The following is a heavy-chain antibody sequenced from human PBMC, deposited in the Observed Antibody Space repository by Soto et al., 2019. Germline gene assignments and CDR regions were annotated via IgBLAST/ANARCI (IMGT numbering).Heavy chain of an antibody. CDR1: VFMFGVYW. CDR2: INDDGSER. Sequence: VGSLRLSCESSVFMFGVYWMSCVRDSPGKWLEWVANINDDGSERKYVDSVKGRFTISRDTPNNLLFLQMNSLRDEDTAVYYCAREFYGYYKYGPGDYWGKGTLVSVSS. D-gene: IGHD3-22*01. J-gene: IGHJ4*02. V-gene: IGHV3-7*01. CDR3: AREFYGYYKYGPGDY.